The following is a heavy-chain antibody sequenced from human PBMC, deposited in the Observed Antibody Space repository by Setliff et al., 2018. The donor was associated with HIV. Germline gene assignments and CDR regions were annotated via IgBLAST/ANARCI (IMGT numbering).Heavy chain of an antibody. J-gene: IGHJ4*02. CDR3: ARQLSNSLDY. CDR2: ISPDNAGT. D-gene: IGHD7-27*01. CDR1: GYTFTDYF. Sequence: ASVKVSCKASGYTFTDYFMHWVRQAPGQGLEWMGWISPDNAGTRIPRTFRGRATMTRDTSINTAYMELNSLRSDDTAVYYCARQLSNSLDYWGQGTLVTVSS. V-gene: IGHV1-2*02.